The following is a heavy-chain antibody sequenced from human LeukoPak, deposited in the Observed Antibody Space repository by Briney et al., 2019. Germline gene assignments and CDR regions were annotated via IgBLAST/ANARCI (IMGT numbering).Heavy chain of an antibody. Sequence: ASVKVSCKASGGTISSYAISWVRQAPGQGLEWMGRIIPILGIANYAQEFQGRVTITADKSTSTAYMELSSLRSEDTAVYYCARSGAGSGSYYVDYWGQGTLVTVSS. CDR2: IIPILGIA. V-gene: IGHV1-69*04. D-gene: IGHD1-26*01. J-gene: IGHJ4*02. CDR3: ARSGAGSGSYYVDY. CDR1: GGTISSYA.